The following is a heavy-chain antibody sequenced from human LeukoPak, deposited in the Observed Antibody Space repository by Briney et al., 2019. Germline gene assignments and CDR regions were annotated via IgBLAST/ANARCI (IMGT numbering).Heavy chain of an antibody. D-gene: IGHD6-19*01. V-gene: IGHV3-23*01. CDR1: GFTFSSYG. Sequence: GGSLRLSCAASGFTFSSYGMSWVRQAPGKGLEWVSAISGSGGDTYYADSVKGRFTISRDNSKSTLYLQMNSLRADDTAVYYCAKRRAVTGTPHFDCWGQGVLVTVSS. J-gene: IGHJ4*02. CDR2: ISGSGGDT. CDR3: AKRRAVTGTPHFDC.